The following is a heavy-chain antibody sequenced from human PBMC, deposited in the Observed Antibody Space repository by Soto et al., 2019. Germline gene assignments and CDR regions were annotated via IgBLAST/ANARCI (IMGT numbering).Heavy chain of an antibody. J-gene: IGHJ4*02. CDR1: GGTSRSYA. V-gene: IGHV1-69*01. CDR3: ARAGSSGWSAWGY. D-gene: IGHD6-19*01. CDR2: LFPIFGTP. Sequence: QVQLVQSGAEVKKPGSSVKVSCKAPGGTSRSYAISGVGQALGQGLGWRGGLFPIFGTPNYQQKLQGRVTITADESTSTAYMELSSLRSEDTAVYYCARAGSSGWSAWGYWGQGTLVNVSS.